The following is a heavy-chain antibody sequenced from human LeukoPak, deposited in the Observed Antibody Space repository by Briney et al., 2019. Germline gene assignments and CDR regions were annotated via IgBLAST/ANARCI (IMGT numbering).Heavy chain of an antibody. V-gene: IGHV4-61*08. D-gene: IGHD4-17*01. CDR3: ASLGGDYESPSFYFDY. CDR2: IYYSGST. Sequence: SETLSLTCTVSGGSISSGDYYWSWIRQPPGKGLEWIGYIYYSGSTNYNPSLKSRVTISVDTSKNQFSLKLSSVTAADTAVYYCASLGGDYESPSFYFDYWGQGTLVTVSS. CDR1: GGSISSGDYY. J-gene: IGHJ4*02.